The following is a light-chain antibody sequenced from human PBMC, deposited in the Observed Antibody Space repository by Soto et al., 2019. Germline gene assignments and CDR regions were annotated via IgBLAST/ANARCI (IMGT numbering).Light chain of an antibody. J-gene: IGKJ5*01. CDR1: QSVSRY. Sequence: EIVMTQSPATLSVSPGETATLSCRASQSVSRYLAWYQHRPGQAPRLLIYDASTRATRIPARFSGSGSGTEFTLTIIGLLSEDFAVYSCQQCSDWPLFTFGQGTRLEIK. CDR3: QQCSDWPLFT. V-gene: IGKV3-15*01. CDR2: DAS.